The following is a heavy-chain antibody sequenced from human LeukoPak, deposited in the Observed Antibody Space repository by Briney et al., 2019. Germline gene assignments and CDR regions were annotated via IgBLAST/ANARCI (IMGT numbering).Heavy chain of an antibody. J-gene: IGHJ4*02. CDR1: GGSISSGSYY. CDR2: IYTSGST. Sequence: SQTLSLTCTVSGGSISSGSYYWICIRQPAGKGLEWIGRIYTSGSTNYNPSLKSRVTISVDTSKNQFSLNLTSVTAADTAVYYCARASALAADYWGQGTLVTVSS. D-gene: IGHD6-19*01. V-gene: IGHV4-61*02. CDR3: ARASALAADY.